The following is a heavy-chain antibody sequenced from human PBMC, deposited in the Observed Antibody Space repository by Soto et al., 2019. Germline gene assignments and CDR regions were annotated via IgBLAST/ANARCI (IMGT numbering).Heavy chain of an antibody. V-gene: IGHV1-69*12. J-gene: IGHJ6*02. D-gene: IGHD2-8*01. CDR2: IIPGFGSA. Sequence: QVQLVQSGAEVKKPGSSVKVSCKASGGTFSNYAIRWVRQAPGQGLEWMGGIIPGFGSANYAQKFQDRVKSPADESTSKAYMELSSLTSDDTAVYYCASENCANGICYRNYYYFGMDVWGQGTTVIVSS. CDR1: GGTFSNYA. CDR3: ASENCANGICYRNYYYFGMDV.